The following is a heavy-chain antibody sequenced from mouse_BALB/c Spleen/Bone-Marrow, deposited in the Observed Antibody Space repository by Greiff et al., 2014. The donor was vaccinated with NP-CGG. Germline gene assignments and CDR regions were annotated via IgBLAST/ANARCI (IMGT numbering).Heavy chain of an antibody. CDR2: IDPANGNT. D-gene: IGHD2-4*01. CDR3: ARYDYGVCFDY. CDR1: GFNIKDTY. Sequence: EVQLQQSGAELVKPGASVKLSCTASGFNIKDTYMHWVKQRPEQGLEWIGRIDPANGNTKYDPKFQGTATITADTSSNTAYLRLSSLTSEDTAVYYCARYDYGVCFDYWGQGTTLTVSS. J-gene: IGHJ2*01. V-gene: IGHV14-3*02.